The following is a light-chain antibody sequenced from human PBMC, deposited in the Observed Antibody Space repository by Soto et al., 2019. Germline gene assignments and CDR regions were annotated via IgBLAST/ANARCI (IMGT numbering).Light chain of an antibody. Sequence: QSVLTQPRSVSGSPGQSVTISCTGTSSDVGGYNYVSWYQHHPGKAPKLMIYDVSKRPSGVPDRFSGSKSGNTASLTISGLQAEDEADYYCCSFSGSPYVFGTGTKFTVL. CDR1: SSDVGGYNY. V-gene: IGLV2-11*01. CDR3: CSFSGSPYV. CDR2: DVS. J-gene: IGLJ1*01.